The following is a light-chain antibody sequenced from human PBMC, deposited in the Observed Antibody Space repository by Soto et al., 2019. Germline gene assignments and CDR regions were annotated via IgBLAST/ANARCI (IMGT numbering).Light chain of an antibody. CDR3: ASYAGNKVV. V-gene: IGLV2-8*01. Sequence: QSALTQPPSASGSPGQSVAISCTGTSSDIGGYNYVSWYQQHSGKAPKLIIYEVTRRPSGVPDRFSGSKSGSTASLTVSGLQAEDEADYCCASYAGNKVVFGGGTKLTVL. CDR1: SSDIGGYNY. CDR2: EVT. J-gene: IGLJ2*01.